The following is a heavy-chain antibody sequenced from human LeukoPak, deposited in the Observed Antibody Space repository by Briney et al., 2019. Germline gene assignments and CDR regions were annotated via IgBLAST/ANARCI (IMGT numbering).Heavy chain of an antibody. V-gene: IGHV4-4*07. D-gene: IGHD5-24*01. J-gene: IGHJ4*02. CDR2: IYATET. CDR1: GASISDYY. CDR3: ARHQGWLQWEY. Sequence: SETLSLTCNVSGASISDYYWSWIRQSAGKGLEWIGRIYATETDFNPSLKSRLTMSIDTSKNQFSLKLRSVTAADTGVYYCARHQGWLQWEYWGQGTLVTVSS.